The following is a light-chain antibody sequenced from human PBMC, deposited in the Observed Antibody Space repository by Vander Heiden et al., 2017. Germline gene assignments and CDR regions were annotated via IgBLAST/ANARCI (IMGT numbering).Light chain of an antibody. CDR2: SAS. J-gene: IGKJ4*01. V-gene: IGKV1-13*02. CDR1: QGISNS. CDR3: QQFNSYPLT. Sequence: AVQLTQSPSSLSASLGDRVTITCRASQGISNSLAWYHQRPGKTPRLLIYSASTLAGVPSRFSGSGSGTYFSLTIINLQPEDFGTYYCQQFNSYPLTFGGGTNVEI.